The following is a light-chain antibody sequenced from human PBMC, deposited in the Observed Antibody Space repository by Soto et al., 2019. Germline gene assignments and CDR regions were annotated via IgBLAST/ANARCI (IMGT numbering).Light chain of an antibody. CDR3: QQYYNWPRT. CDR1: QSVNRK. V-gene: IGKV3D-15*01. Sequence: EIVVTQSPATLSVSPGERGTLSCMASQSVNRKLAWYQKKPGQAPRLLIYDASSRATGIPTRCSGRGSGTEFTLTISSLQAEDCAVYYCQQYYNWPRTFGQGRRLAIK. CDR2: DAS. J-gene: IGKJ5*01.